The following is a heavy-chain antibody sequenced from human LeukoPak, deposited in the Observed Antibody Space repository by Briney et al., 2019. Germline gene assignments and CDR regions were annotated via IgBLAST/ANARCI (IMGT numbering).Heavy chain of an antibody. CDR3: ARGSIAARPQNWFDP. J-gene: IGHJ5*02. CDR2: INPNSGGT. D-gene: IGHD6-6*01. CDR1: GYTFTGYC. V-gene: IGHV1-2*02. Sequence: ASVKVSCKASGYTFTGYCMHWVRQAPGQGLEWMGWINPNSGGTNYAQKFQGRVTMTRDTSISTAYMELSRLRSDDTAVYYCARGSIAARPQNWFDPWGQGTLVTVSS.